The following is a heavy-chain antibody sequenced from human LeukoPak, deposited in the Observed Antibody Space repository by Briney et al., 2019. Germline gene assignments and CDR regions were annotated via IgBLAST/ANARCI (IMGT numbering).Heavy chain of an antibody. CDR3: AKDAVAGSYFDY. D-gene: IGHD6-19*01. CDR2: ISYDGSNK. V-gene: IGHV3-30*18. Sequence: GRSLRLSCAASGFTFSSYGMHWVRQAPGKGLEWVAVISYDGSNKYYADSVKGRFTISRDNSKNTLYLQMNSLRAEDTAVYYCAKDAVAGSYFDYWGQGTLVTVSS. J-gene: IGHJ4*02. CDR1: GFTFSSYG.